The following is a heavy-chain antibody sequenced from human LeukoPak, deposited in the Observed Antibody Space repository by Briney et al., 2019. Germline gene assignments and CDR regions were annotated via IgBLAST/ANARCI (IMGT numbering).Heavy chain of an antibody. CDR1: GFTFSSYA. J-gene: IGHJ4*02. V-gene: IGHV3-30-3*01. Sequence: GGSLRLSCAASGFTFSSYAMHWVRQAPGKGLEWVAVISYDGSNKYYADSVKGRFTISRDNSKNTLYLQMNSLRAEDTAVYYCARGKSNTGTSDYWGQGTLVTVSS. D-gene: IGHD1-26*01. CDR2: ISYDGSNK. CDR3: ARGKSNTGTSDY.